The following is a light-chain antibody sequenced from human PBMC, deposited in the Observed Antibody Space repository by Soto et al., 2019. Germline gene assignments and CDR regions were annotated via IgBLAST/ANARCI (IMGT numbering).Light chain of an antibody. CDR2: DAS. Sequence: DIQMTQSPSTLSASVGDRVTITCRASQSISSWLAWYQQKPGQAPKLLISDASSLESGVPSRFSGSGSGTEFTLTISSVEPEDFAVYYCQQRSNWPPSYTFGQGTKVDIK. CDR3: QQRSNWPPSYT. CDR1: QSISSW. J-gene: IGKJ2*01. V-gene: IGKV1-5*01.